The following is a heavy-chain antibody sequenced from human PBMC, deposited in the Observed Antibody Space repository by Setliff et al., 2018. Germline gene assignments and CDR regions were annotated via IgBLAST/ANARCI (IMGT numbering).Heavy chain of an antibody. D-gene: IGHD1-26*01. CDR2: FYSGGST. V-gene: IGHV4-39*07. CDR1: GDSVTSSRHY. J-gene: IGHJ5*01. CDR3: ARSYHLVLTNWFDA. Sequence: SETLSLTCNVTGDSVTSSRHYWGWIRQPPGKGLEWIGSFYSGGSTDYNPSRMSRVTISLDTSKNQFSLRLTSVTAGDTAVYYCARSYHLVLTNWFDAWGHGTLVTVSS.